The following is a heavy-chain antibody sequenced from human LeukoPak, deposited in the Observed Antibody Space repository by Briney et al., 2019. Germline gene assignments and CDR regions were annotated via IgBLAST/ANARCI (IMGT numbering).Heavy chain of an antibody. J-gene: IGHJ5*02. CDR3: AIATTVTTWFDP. V-gene: IGHV1-18*01. CDR2: ISAYNGNT. CDR1: GYTFTSYG. D-gene: IGHD4-11*01. Sequence: ASVKVSCKASGYTFTSYGISWVRQAPGQGLEWVGWISAYNGNTNYAQELQGRVTMTTDTSTSTAYMELRSLRSDDTAVYYCAIATTVTTWFDPWGQGTLVTVSS.